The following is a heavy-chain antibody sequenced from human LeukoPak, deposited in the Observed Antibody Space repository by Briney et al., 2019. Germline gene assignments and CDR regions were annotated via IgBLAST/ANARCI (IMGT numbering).Heavy chain of an antibody. V-gene: IGHV4-31*03. J-gene: IGHJ6*03. Sequence: SETLSLTCTVSGGSVSSGGYYWSWVRQHPGKGLEWIGYIYYSGSTYYNPSLKSRVTISLDTSKNHFSLTLSSVTAADTAVYYCAGALYYFYMDVWGKGTTVTVSS. CDR2: IYYSGST. CDR1: GGSVSSGGYY. CDR3: AGALYYFYMDV.